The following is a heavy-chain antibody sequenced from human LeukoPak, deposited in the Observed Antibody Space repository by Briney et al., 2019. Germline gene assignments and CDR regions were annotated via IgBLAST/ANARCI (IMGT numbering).Heavy chain of an antibody. CDR3: AREGGTIFGVVSYYFDY. J-gene: IGHJ4*02. CDR2: ISSSSSYI. Sequence: GGSLRLSCAASGLTFSSYSMNWVRQAPGKGLEWVSSISSSSSYIYYADSVKGRFTISRDNAKNSLYLQMNSLRAEDTAVYYCAREGGTIFGVVSYYFDYWGQGTLVTVSS. CDR1: GLTFSSYS. D-gene: IGHD3-3*01. V-gene: IGHV3-21*01.